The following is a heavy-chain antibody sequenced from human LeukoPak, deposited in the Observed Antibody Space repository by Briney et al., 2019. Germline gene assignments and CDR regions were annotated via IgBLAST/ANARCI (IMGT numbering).Heavy chain of an antibody. CDR1: GFTFSDYA. V-gene: IGHV3-23*01. Sequence: GGSLRLSCAASGFTFSDYAMTWVRQPPGKGLQWVSGISGSGANSYYADSVKGRFIISRDNSKNTLYLQMDSLRAEDTAVYYCAKGASSGWLLYWFDPWGQGTLVTVSS. CDR3: AKGASSGWLLYWFDP. CDR2: ISGSGANS. J-gene: IGHJ5*02. D-gene: IGHD6-19*01.